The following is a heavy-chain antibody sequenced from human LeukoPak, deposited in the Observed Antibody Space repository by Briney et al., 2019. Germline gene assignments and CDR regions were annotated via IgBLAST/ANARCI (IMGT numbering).Heavy chain of an antibody. CDR3: ARGAQKIGVVAATGPKTKSPPKTLDY. Sequence: PSGTLSLTCAVYGGSFSGYYWSWIRQPPGKGLEWIGEINHSGSTNYNPSLKSRVTISVDTSKNQFSLKLSSVTAADTAVYYCARGAQKIGVVAATGPKTKSPPKTLDYWGQGTLVTVSS. CDR1: GGSFSGYY. J-gene: IGHJ4*02. V-gene: IGHV4-34*01. CDR2: INHSGST. D-gene: IGHD2-15*01.